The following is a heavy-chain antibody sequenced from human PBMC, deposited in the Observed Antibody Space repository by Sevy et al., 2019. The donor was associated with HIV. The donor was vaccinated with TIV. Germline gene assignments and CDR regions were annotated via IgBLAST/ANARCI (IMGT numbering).Heavy chain of an antibody. CDR2: IKGDGCDK. D-gene: IGHD3-16*01. CDR1: GFTFSANW. CDR3: AHETFGRFES. Sequence: GGSLRLSCAASGFTFSANWMSWVRQAPGKGLEWVANIKGDGCDKHYVDSVEGRITISRDNAKNLLYLQMNSLRVEDTAVYYCAHETFGRFESWGQGTLVTVSS. V-gene: IGHV3-7*01. J-gene: IGHJ4*02.